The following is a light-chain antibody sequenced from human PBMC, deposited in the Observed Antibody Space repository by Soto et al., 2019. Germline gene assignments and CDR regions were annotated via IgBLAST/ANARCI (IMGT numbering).Light chain of an antibody. V-gene: IGLV6-57*02. CDR3: QSYDSSNPNVV. Sequence: NFMLTQPHSVSESPEKTVTISCTGTSGSIASNYVQWYQQRPGSAPTTVIYEDNQRPSGVPDRFSGSIDSSSNSASLTISGLKTDDEADYYCQSYDSSNPNVVFGGGTKVTVL. CDR2: EDN. CDR1: SGSIASNY. J-gene: IGLJ2*01.